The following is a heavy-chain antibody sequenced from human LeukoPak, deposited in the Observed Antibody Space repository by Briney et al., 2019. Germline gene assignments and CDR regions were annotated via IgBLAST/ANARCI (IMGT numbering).Heavy chain of an antibody. V-gene: IGHV3-64*01. CDR1: GFTFSSYA. CDR2: ISSNGGST. CDR3: ARDMCGYDLGKYGMDV. J-gene: IGHJ6*02. D-gene: IGHD5-12*01. Sequence: GGSLRLSCAASGFTFSSYAMHWVRQAPGKGLEYVSAISSNGGSTYYANSVKGRFTISRDNSKNTLYLQMNSLRAEDTAVYYCARDMCGYDLGKYGMDVWGQGTTVTVSS.